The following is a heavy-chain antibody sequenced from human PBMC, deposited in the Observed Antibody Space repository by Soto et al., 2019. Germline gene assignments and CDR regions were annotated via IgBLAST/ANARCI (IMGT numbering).Heavy chain of an antibody. D-gene: IGHD3-10*01. V-gene: IGHV3-30*03. J-gene: IGHJ4*02. CDR1: YFDFSSYV. Sequence: PGGSLRLSCAASYFDFSSYVIHRVRQAPCEGLEWVAASSYDGRETFYADSAKGRFTVSKEMSKNTEFLQMNALRHEDTAVYFCARDSGWPIIHFANWGQGT. CDR2: SSYDGRET. CDR3: ARDSGWPIIHFAN.